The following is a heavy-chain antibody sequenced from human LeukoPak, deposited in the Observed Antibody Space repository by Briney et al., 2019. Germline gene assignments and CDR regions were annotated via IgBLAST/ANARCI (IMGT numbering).Heavy chain of an antibody. V-gene: IGHV1-8*01. CDR1: GYTFTSYD. J-gene: IGHJ4*02. CDR3: AALSSGWYDLDY. CDR2: MNPNSGNT. D-gene: IGHD6-19*01. Sequence: ASVKVSCKASGYTFTSYDINWVRQATGQGLEWMGWMNPNSGNTGYAQKFQGRVTMTRNTSISTACMELSSLRSEDTAVYYCAALSSGWYDLDYWGQGTLVPVSS.